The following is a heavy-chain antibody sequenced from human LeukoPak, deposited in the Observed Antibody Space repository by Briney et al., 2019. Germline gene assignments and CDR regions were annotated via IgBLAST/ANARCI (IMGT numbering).Heavy chain of an antibody. V-gene: IGHV3-30*02. D-gene: IGHD3-22*01. CDR1: GFTFNTYG. Sequence: GGSLRLSCAASGFTFNTYGMHWVRQTPGKGLQWVAFIRFDGTNKYYADSVEGRLTISRDNSKNTLYLLMNSLRPEDRAVYYCAKSTYSFDSSGPFDYWGQGSLVTVSS. J-gene: IGHJ4*02. CDR3: AKSTYSFDSSGPFDY. CDR2: IRFDGTNK.